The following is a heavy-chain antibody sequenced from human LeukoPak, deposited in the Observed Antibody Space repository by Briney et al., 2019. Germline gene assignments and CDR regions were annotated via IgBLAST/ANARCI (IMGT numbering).Heavy chain of an antibody. J-gene: IGHJ5*02. CDR1: GFTFSNYW. V-gene: IGHV3-7*01. CDR2: IKPDGSAG. CDR3: VPHFGVGNNINH. D-gene: IGHD3-3*01. Sequence: PGGSLRISCVASGFTFSNYWMGWVRQAPGKGLQWVANIKPDGSAGYYVDSVRGRFTISRDNAKISLYLQMNSLRVEDTAVYFCVPHFGVGNNINHWGQGTLVTVSS.